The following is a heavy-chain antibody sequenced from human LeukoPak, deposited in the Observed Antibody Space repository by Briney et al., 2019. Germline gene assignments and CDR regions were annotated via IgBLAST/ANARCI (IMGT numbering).Heavy chain of an antibody. Sequence: GGSLRLSCAASGFTFSGYGMHWVRQAPGKGLEWVAVISYDGSNKYYADSVKGRFTISRDNSKNTLYLQMNSLRAEDTAVYYCANSVIAAAGFDAFDIWGQGTMVTVSS. CDR2: ISYDGSNK. CDR3: ANSVIAAAGFDAFDI. V-gene: IGHV3-30*18. J-gene: IGHJ3*02. D-gene: IGHD6-13*01. CDR1: GFTFSGYG.